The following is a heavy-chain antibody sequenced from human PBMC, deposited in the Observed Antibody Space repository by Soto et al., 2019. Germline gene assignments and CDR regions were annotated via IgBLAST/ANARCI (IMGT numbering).Heavy chain of an antibody. CDR3: ARHAPMIVVINGMDV. Sequence: PGESLKISCKGSGYSFTSYWISWVRQMPGKGLEWMGRIDPSDSYTNHSPSFQGHVTISADKSISTAYLQWSSLKASDTAMYYCARHAPMIVVINGMDVWGQGTTVTVSS. D-gene: IGHD3-22*01. J-gene: IGHJ6*02. V-gene: IGHV5-10-1*01. CDR2: IDPSDSYT. CDR1: GYSFTSYW.